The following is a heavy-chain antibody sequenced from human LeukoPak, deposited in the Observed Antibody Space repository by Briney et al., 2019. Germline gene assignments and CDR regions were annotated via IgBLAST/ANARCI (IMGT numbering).Heavy chain of an antibody. CDR2: INHSGST. D-gene: IGHD3-22*01. V-gene: IGHV4-34*01. CDR1: GGSFSGYY. J-gene: IGHJ4*02. Sequence: PSETLSLTCAVYGGSFSGYYWSWLRQPPGKGLEWIGEINHSGSTNYNPSLKSRVTISVDTSKNQFSLKLSSVTAADTAVYYCAGTTYYYDSSGYERLYYFDYWGQGTLVTVSS. CDR3: AGTTYYYDSSGYERLYYFDY.